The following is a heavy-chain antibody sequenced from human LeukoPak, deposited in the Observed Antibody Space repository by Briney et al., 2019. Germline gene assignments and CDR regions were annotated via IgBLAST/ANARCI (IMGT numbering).Heavy chain of an antibody. CDR1: GFTFSSYA. CDR2: ISYDGSNK. D-gene: IGHD6-13*01. J-gene: IGHJ4*02. CDR3: ARPYSSSWYGDYYFDY. V-gene: IGHV3-30*04. Sequence: PGRSLRLSCAASGFTFSSYAMHWVRQAPGKGLEWVAVISYDGSNKYYADSVKGRFTISRDNSKNTLYLQMNSLRAEDTAVYYCARPYSSSWYGDYYFDYWGQGTLVTVSS.